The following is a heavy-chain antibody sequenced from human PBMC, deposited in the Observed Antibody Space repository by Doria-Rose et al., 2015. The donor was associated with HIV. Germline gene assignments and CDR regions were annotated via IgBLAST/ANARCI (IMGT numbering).Heavy chain of an antibody. Sequence: QVQLVQSGPVLVKPTETLTLTCTVSGVSLSSPGMGVSWIRQPPGKALEWLANIFSDDERSYKTSLKSRLTITRVTYKSQVVLTMTDMDPVDTATYYCARIKSSRWYHKYYFDFWGQGTLVIVSA. CDR3: ARIKSSRWYHKYYFDF. CDR1: GVSLSSPGMG. D-gene: IGHD6-13*01. CDR2: IFSDDER. V-gene: IGHV2-26*01. J-gene: IGHJ4*02.